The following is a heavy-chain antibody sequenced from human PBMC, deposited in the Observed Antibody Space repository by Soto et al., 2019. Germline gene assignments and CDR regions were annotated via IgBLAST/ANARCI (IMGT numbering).Heavy chain of an antibody. D-gene: IGHD1-26*01. CDR2: ISYDGSNE. J-gene: IGHJ4*02. V-gene: IGHV3-30*18. Sequence: QVQLVESGGGVVQPGRSLRLSCAASAFTFSTYGMHWVRQAPGKGLEWVAVISYDGSNEYYADSVKGRFTISRDNSKNTLYLQMNGLRAEDRAVYYCAKDRGSYFDYWGQGTLVTVSS. CDR1: AFTFSTYG. CDR3: AKDRGSYFDY.